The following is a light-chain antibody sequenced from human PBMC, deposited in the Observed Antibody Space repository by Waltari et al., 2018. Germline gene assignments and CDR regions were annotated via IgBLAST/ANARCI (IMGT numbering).Light chain of an antibody. Sequence: QSVLTQPPSVSGAPGQRVTLSCTGSSSNIGAVDDVRWSQQLPGTAPQLLIYGNSNRPSGVPDRFAGSKSGTSASLTITGLQAEDEADYYGQSFDSSLSASGVFGGGTKLTVL. CDR2: GNS. CDR1: SSNIGAVDD. CDR3: QSFDSSLSASGV. J-gene: IGLJ3*02. V-gene: IGLV1-40*01.